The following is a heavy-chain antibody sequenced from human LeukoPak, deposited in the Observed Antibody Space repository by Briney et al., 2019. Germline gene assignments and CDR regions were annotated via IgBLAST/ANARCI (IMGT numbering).Heavy chain of an antibody. CDR1: GYSISSGYY. V-gene: IGHV4-38-2*02. J-gene: IGHJ4*02. CDR2: IYHSGST. CDR3: ARGGYIDY. Sequence: SETLSLTCTVSGYSISSGYYWGWIRQPPGKGLEWIGSIYHSGSTYYNPSLKSRVTISVDTSKNQFSLKLSSVTAADTAVYYCARGGYIDYWGQGTLVTVSS.